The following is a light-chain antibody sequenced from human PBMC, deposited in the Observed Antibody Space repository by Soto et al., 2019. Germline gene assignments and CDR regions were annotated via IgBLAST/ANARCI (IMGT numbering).Light chain of an antibody. CDR1: SSDIGGYNY. J-gene: IGLJ1*01. Sequence: QSALTQPASVSGSPGQSITISCTGTSSDIGGYNYVSWYQQLPGKVPKLIIYDVSNRPSGVSDRFSGSKSGNAASLAISGLQAEDEADYYCRSYNSTSTLYVFGTGTKLTVL. CDR3: RSYNSTSTLYV. V-gene: IGLV2-14*03. CDR2: DVS.